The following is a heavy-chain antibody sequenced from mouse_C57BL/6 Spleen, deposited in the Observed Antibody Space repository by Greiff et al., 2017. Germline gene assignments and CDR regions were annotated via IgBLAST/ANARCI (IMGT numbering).Heavy chain of an antibody. Sequence: QVQLQQPGAELVKPGASVKMSCKASGYTFTSYWITWVKQRPGQGLEWIGDIYPGSGSTNYNEKFKSKATLTVDTSSSTAYMQLSSLTSEDSAVYYCARGGVTTVVAEAYWGQGTLVTVSA. V-gene: IGHV1-55*01. CDR1: GYTFTSYW. J-gene: IGHJ3*01. D-gene: IGHD1-1*01. CDR3: ARGGVTTVVAEAY. CDR2: IYPGSGST.